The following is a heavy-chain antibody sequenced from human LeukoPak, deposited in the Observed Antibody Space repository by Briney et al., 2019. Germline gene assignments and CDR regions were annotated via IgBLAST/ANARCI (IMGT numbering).Heavy chain of an antibody. Sequence: TPSETLSLTCTVSGGSISSGSYYWSWIRQPAGKGLEWIGRIYTSGSTNYNPSLKSRVTISVDTSKNQFSLKLSSVTAADTAVYYCARDEDCSSTSCSFDYWGQGTLVTVSS. V-gene: IGHV4-61*02. D-gene: IGHD2-2*01. CDR1: GGSISSGSYY. CDR3: ARDEDCSSTSCSFDY. CDR2: IYTSGST. J-gene: IGHJ4*02.